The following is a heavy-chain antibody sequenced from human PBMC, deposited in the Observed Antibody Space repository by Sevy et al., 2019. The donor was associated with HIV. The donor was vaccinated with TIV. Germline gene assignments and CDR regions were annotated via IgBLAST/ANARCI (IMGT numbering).Heavy chain of an antibody. D-gene: IGHD3-16*01. V-gene: IGHV1-18*04. Sequence: ASVKVSCKASGYTFTSYGISWVRQAPGQGLEWMGWISAYSANTNYAQKLQGRVTMTTDTSTSTAYMERRSLRSDDTAVYYCARGVGGKNWFDPWGQGTLVTVSS. CDR2: ISAYSANT. CDR1: GYTFTSYG. CDR3: ARGVGGKNWFDP. J-gene: IGHJ5*02.